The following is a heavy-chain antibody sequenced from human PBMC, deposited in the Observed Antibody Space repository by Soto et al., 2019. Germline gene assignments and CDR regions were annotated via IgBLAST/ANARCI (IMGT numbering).Heavy chain of an antibody. CDR1: GGSISSYY. CDR3: ARGHRSYYYDSSGYWTGFDY. D-gene: IGHD3-22*01. CDR2: IYYSGST. J-gene: IGHJ4*02. Sequence: SETLSLTCTVSGGSISSYYWSWIRQPPGKGLEWIGYIYYSGSTNYNPSLKSRVTISVDTSKNQFSLKLSSVTAADTAVYYCARGHRSYYYDSSGYWTGFDYWDQGTLVTVSS. V-gene: IGHV4-59*01.